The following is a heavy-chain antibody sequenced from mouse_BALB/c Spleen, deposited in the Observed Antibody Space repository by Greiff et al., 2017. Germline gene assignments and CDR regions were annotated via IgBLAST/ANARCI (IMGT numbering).Heavy chain of an antibody. Sequence: VQLQQSGAELVKPGASVKLSCTASGFNIKDTYMHWVKQRPEQGLEWIGRIDPANGNTKYDPKFQGKATITADTSSNTAYLQLSSLTSEDTAVYYCARDDLTGWYFDVWGAGTTVTVSS. J-gene: IGHJ1*01. D-gene: IGHD4-1*01. CDR2: IDPANGNT. CDR1: GFNIKDTY. V-gene: IGHV14-3*02. CDR3: ARDDLTGWYFDV.